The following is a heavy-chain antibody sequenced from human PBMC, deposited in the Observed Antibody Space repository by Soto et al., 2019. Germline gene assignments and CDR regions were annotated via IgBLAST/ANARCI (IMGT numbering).Heavy chain of an antibody. CDR3: ARLHRDSSGRHLEY. CDR2: MIPNSGNT. CDR1: GYTFTNYN. D-gene: IGHD3-22*01. J-gene: IGHJ4*02. Sequence: QVQLVQSGAEVKKPGASVKVSCKASGYTFTNYNINWVRQAPGQGLEWMGWMIPNSGNTGFAQKFQGRVTMTRNTSISTAYTELSSLRSEATAVYYCARLHRDSSGRHLEYWGQGTLVTVSS. V-gene: IGHV1-8*01.